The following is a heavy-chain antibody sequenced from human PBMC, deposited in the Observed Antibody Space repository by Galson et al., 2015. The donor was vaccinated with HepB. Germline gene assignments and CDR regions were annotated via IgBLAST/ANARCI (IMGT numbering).Heavy chain of an antibody. CDR3: AGGLNTYFDY. J-gene: IGHJ4*02. D-gene: IGHD2/OR15-2a*01. Sequence: CAISGDGVSSNSAAWNWIRQSPSRGLEWLGRTYYRSKWYTDYAISVKGRITINADTSKNQFSLQLKSVTPEDTAVYFCAGGLNTYFDYWGQGILVTVAA. CDR1: GDGVSSNSAA. V-gene: IGHV6-1*01. CDR2: TYYRSKWYT.